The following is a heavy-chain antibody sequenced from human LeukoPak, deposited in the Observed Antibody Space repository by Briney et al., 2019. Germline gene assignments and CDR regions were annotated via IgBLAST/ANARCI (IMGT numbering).Heavy chain of an antibody. D-gene: IGHD2-2*01. Sequence: GESLKISCKGSAYSFTSYWIGWVRQMPGKGPEWMGIIYPGDSDTRYSPSFQGQVTISADKSISTAYLQWSSLKASDTAMYYCARVRVPAAIDWFDPWGQGTLVTVSS. V-gene: IGHV5-51*01. CDR1: AYSFTSYW. CDR2: IYPGDSDT. J-gene: IGHJ5*02. CDR3: ARVRVPAAIDWFDP.